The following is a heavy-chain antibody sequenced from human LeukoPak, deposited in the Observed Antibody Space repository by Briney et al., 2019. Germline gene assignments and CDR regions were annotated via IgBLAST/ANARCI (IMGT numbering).Heavy chain of an antibody. J-gene: IGHJ4*02. Sequence: PGGSLRLSCAASRFTFSSYAMSWVRQAPGKGLEWVSAISGSGGSTYYADSVKGRFTISRDNSKNTLYLQMNSLRAEDTAVCYCAKPSTGVVGDLFDYWGQGTLVTVSS. V-gene: IGHV3-23*01. D-gene: IGHD1-26*01. CDR1: RFTFSSYA. CDR3: AKPSTGVVGDLFDY. CDR2: ISGSGGST.